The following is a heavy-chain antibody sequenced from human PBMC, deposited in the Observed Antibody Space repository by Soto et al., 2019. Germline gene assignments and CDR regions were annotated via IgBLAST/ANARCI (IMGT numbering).Heavy chain of an antibody. V-gene: IGHV3-23*01. Sequence: GGSLRLSCAASGFTFSSYAMSWVRQAPGKGLEWVSGISGSGGRTYYADSVKGRFTISRDNSKNTLYLQMNSLRAEDTAVYYCVKESYYDSSGAYYFDYWGQGTLVTVSS. CDR1: GFTFSSYA. J-gene: IGHJ4*02. CDR2: ISGSGGRT. CDR3: VKESYYDSSGAYYFDY. D-gene: IGHD3-22*01.